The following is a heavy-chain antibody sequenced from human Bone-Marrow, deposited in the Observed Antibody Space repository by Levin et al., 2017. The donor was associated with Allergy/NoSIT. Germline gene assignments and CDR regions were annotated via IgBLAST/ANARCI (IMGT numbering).Heavy chain of an antibody. J-gene: IGHJ5*02. V-gene: IGHV1-2*02. CDR1: GYSFTDFH. CDR2: INPNSGGT. Sequence: ASVKVSCKASGYSFTDFHVNWVRQAPGQGLEWLGWINPNSGGTTYAPKFRGRVSMTSDTSIGTAYMELSSLRSDDTAVYYCASRRPYNWNDLEWFGPWGQGTLVTVSS. CDR3: ASRRPYNWNDLEWFGP. D-gene: IGHD1-20*01.